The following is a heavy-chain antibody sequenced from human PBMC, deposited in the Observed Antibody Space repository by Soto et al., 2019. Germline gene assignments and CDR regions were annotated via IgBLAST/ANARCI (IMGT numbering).Heavy chain of an antibody. J-gene: IGHJ4*02. CDR2: TSYDGSNK. CDR3: ARWGTTGGLDV. D-gene: IGHD3-16*01. Sequence: QVQLVESGGGVVQPGTSLRLSCVGSGFTFRSYVIHWVRQAPGKGLEWVAITSYDGSNKYYDDSVKGQFTISRDNSRNTVDLQMDNLRLEDTALYYCARWGTTGGLDVWGQGTLVSVSS. V-gene: IGHV3-30*19. CDR1: GFTFRSYV.